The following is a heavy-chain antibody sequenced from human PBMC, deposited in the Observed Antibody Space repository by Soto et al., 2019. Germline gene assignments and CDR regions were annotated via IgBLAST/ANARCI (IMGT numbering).Heavy chain of an antibody. CDR1: GFTFDDYA. CDR3: AKEHYDFWSGYLSYYFDY. J-gene: IGHJ4*02. CDR2: FSWNSGSI. D-gene: IGHD3-3*01. Sequence: EVQLVESGGGLVQPGRSLRLSCAASGFTFDDYAMHWVRQAPGKGLEWVSGFSWNSGSIGYADSVKGRFTISRDNAKNSLYLQMNSLRAEDTALYYCAKEHYDFWSGYLSYYFDYWGQGTLVTVSS. V-gene: IGHV3-9*01.